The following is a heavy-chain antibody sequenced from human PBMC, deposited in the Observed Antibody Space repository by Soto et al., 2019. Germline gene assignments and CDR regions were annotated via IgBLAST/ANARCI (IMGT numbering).Heavy chain of an antibody. J-gene: IGHJ6*02. CDR2: FDPEDGET. D-gene: IGHD3-10*01. Sequence: ASVKVSCKVSGYTLTELSMHWVRQAPGKGLEWMGGFDPEDGETIYAQKFQGRVTMTEDTSTDTAYMELSSLRSEDTAVYYCATARYYYGSGSPYYYYGMDVWGQGTTVTVSS. CDR1: GYTLTELS. V-gene: IGHV1-24*01. CDR3: ATARYYYGSGSPYYYYGMDV.